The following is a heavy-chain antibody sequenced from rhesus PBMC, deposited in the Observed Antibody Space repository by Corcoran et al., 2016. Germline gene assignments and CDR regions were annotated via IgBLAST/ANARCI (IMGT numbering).Heavy chain of an antibody. D-gene: IGHD2-39*02. CDR3: PRDPHALVVAGTFDY. CDR2: INENTGTP. V-gene: IGHV4-80*01. CDR1: GASISSNW. J-gene: IGHJ4*01. Sequence: QVQLQESGPGLVKPSETLSLTCTVSGASISSNWWSWIRQPPGKGLGWIGEINENTGTPNNTPPHKNQVSISTDAAQSQFSLKLSSLTAADTALYYCPRDPHALVVAGTFDYWGQGVLVTVSS.